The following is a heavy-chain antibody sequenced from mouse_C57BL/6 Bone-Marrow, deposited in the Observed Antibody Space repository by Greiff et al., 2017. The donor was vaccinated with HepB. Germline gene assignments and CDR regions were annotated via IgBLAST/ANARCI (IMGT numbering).Heavy chain of an antibody. J-gene: IGHJ3*01. CDR2: IYPRSGNT. CDR3: ARLEGRGFAY. D-gene: IGHD3-3*01. V-gene: IGHV1-81*01. Sequence: QVQLQQSGAELARPGASVKLSCKASGYTFTSYGISWVKQRTGQGLEWIGEIYPRSGNTYYNEKFKGKATLTADKSASTAYMELRSLTSEDSAVYFCARLEGRGFAYWGQGTLVTVSA. CDR1: GYTFTSYG.